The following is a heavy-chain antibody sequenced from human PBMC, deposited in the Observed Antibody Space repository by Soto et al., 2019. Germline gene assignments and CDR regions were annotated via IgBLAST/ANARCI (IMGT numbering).Heavy chain of an antibody. V-gene: IGHV3-30-3*01. CDR1: GFTFTSYE. Sequence: GGSLRLSCAASGFTFTSYEMHWVRQAPGKGLEWVAIISYDGGNKYYADSVKGRFTMSRDNSKNTLYLQMNSLRVEDTAIYYCARDRSSTYFDFWGQGTQVTVSS. CDR2: ISYDGGNK. CDR3: ARDRSSTYFDF. D-gene: IGHD6-19*01. J-gene: IGHJ4*02.